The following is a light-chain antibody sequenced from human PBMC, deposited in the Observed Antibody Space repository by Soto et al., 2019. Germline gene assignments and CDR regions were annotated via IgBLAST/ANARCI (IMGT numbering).Light chain of an antibody. CDR3: LQGTHWPYT. V-gene: IGKV2-30*01. CDR2: KVS. CDR1: QSLVDSAGNTY. J-gene: IGKJ2*01. Sequence: DVVMTQSPLSLPVTLGQPASISCRSSQSLVDSAGNTYLDWFQQRPGQSPRRLIYKVSYRDSGVPDRFSGSGSGPDFTLQITRVEAEDVGVYYCLQGTHWPYTFGQGTKLEI.